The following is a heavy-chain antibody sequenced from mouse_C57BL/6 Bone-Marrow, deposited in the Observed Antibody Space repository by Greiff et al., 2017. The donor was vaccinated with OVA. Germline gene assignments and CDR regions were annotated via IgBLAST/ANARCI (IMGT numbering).Heavy chain of an antibody. Sequence: QVQLQQSGAELVRPGASVKLSCKASGYTFTDYYINWVKQRPGQGLEWIARIYPGSGNTYYNEKFKGKATLTAEKSSSTAYMQLSSLTSEDSAVYFCARDGDGYYWYFDVWGTGTTVTVSS. J-gene: IGHJ1*03. V-gene: IGHV1-76*01. CDR2: IYPGSGNT. CDR3: ARDGDGYYWYFDV. CDR1: GYTFTDYY. D-gene: IGHD2-3*01.